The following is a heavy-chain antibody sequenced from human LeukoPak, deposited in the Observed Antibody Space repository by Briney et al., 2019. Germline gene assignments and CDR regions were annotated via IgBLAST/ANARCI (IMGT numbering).Heavy chain of an antibody. CDR1: GYTFTGYY. D-gene: IGHD3-22*01. V-gene: IGHV1-2*02. CDR3: ARDNSYYDSSAHAK. Sequence: GASVKVSCKASGYTFTGYYMHWVRQAPGQGLEWMGWINPNSGGTNYAQKFQGRVTMTRDTSISTAYMELSRLRSDDTAVYYCARDNSYYDSSAHAKWGQGTLVTVSS. CDR2: INPNSGGT. J-gene: IGHJ4*02.